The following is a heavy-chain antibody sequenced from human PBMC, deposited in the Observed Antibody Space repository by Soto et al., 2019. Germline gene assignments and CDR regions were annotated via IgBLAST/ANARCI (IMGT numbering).Heavy chain of an antibody. CDR2: INPNSGGT. V-gene: IGHV1-2*02. CDR1: GYTFTGSY. J-gene: IGHJ4*02. CDR3: AGGAKLLWFGIDY. Sequence: GASVKVSCMASGYTFTGSYMHWVRQAPGQGLEWMGWINPNSGGTNYAQKFQGRVTMTRHTSISTAYMELSRLRSDNTAVYFWAGGAKLLWFGIDYWGQGTLVTVSS. D-gene: IGHD3-10*01.